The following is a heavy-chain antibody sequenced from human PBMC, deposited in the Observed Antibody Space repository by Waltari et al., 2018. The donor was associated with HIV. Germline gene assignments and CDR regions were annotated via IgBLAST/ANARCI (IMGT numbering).Heavy chain of an antibody. D-gene: IGHD6-19*01. CDR1: GYTFTSYD. Sequence: QVQLVQSGAEVKKPGASLKVSCRASGYTFTSYDINWVRTATGHGPEWMGWMNPNSGNTGYAQKFQGRVTMTRNTSISTVYMELSNLRSEDTAVYYCARDLAGTRLGGWFDPWGQGTLVTVSS. CDR3: ARDLAGTRLGGWFDP. V-gene: IGHV1-8*01. CDR2: MNPNSGNT. J-gene: IGHJ5*02.